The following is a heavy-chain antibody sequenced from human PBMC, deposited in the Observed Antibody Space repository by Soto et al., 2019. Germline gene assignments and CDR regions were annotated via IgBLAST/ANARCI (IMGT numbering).Heavy chain of an antibody. V-gene: IGHV3-74*01. CDR1: GFTFSSYW. CDR3: ARFSDGSSWYFFAAYGMDV. CDR2: INSDGSST. D-gene: IGHD6-13*01. Sequence: HPGGSLRLSCAASGFTFSSYWMHWVRQAPGKGLVWVSRINSDGSSTSYADSVKGRFTISRDNAKNTLYLQMNSLRAEDTAVYYCARFSDGSSWYFFAAYGMDVWGQGTTVTVSS. J-gene: IGHJ6*02.